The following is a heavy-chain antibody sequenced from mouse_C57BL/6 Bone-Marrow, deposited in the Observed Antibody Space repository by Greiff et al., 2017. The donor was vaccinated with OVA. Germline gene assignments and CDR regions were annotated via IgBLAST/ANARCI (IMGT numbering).Heavy chain of an antibody. CDR1: GYTFTNYW. D-gene: IGHD1-2*01. J-gene: IGHJ2*01. CDR2: IYPGGGYT. CDR3: ARFRYYGLDY. Sequence: VQLKESGAELVRPGTSVKMSCKASGYTFTNYWIGWAKQRPGHGLEWIGDIYPGGGYTNYNEKFKGKATLTADKSSSTAYMQFSSLTSEDSAIYYCARFRYYGLDYWGQGTTLTVSS. V-gene: IGHV1-63*01.